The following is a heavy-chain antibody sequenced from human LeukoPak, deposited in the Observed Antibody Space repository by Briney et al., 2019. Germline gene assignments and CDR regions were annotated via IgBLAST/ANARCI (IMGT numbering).Heavy chain of an antibody. CDR3: ARYPHCSSTDCYVT. CDR2: LSYSGST. Sequence: KPSETLSLTCTVSGDSISSYYWSWIRQPPGKGLEWIGYLSYSGSTNYNPSLKSRVSISVDTSKNQFSLKLSSVTAADTAVYYCARYPHCSSTDCYVTWGQGTLVIVPA. V-gene: IGHV4-59*01. J-gene: IGHJ4*02. CDR1: GDSISSYY. D-gene: IGHD2-2*01.